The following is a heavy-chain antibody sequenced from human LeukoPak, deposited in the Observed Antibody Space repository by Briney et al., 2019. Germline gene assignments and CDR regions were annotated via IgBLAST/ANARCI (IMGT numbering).Heavy chain of an antibody. Sequence: GGSLRLSCAASGFTFSSYSMNWVRQAPGKGLEWVSSISGSSSYIYYADSVKGRFTISRHNAKNSLYLQMNSLRAEDTAVYYCAREGRYFDWLLPMYYFDYWGQGTLVTVSS. CDR1: GFTFSSYS. J-gene: IGHJ4*02. CDR3: AREGRYFDWLLPMYYFDY. CDR2: ISGSSSYI. D-gene: IGHD3-9*01. V-gene: IGHV3-21*01.